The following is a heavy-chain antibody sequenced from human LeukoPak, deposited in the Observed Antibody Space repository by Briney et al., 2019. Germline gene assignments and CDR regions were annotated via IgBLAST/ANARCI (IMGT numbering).Heavy chain of an antibody. Sequence: PGGSLRLSCAASGLTFSDYEMTWVSQAPGEGLEWVSYISSRGTTIYYADSVKGRFTISRDNAKNSLYLQMNSLRAEDTAVYYCAREERGSYCSSGSCYSAYWGQGILVTVSS. CDR1: GLTFSDYE. V-gene: IGHV3-48*03. D-gene: IGHD2-15*01. CDR2: ISSRGTTI. CDR3: AREERGSYCSSGSCYSAY. J-gene: IGHJ4*02.